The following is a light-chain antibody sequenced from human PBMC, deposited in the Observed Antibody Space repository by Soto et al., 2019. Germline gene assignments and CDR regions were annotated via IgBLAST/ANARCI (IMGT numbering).Light chain of an antibody. CDR1: QSVSSSH. CDR3: QQYGSSSIT. V-gene: IGKV3-20*01. Sequence: NMFRIAPGTLSLSPRERDTLSCRASQSVSSSHLAWYQQKPGQAPRLLIYGASSRATGIPDRFSGSGSGTDFTLTISRLEPEDFAVYYCQQYGSSSITFGQGRRLEIK. CDR2: GAS. J-gene: IGKJ5*01.